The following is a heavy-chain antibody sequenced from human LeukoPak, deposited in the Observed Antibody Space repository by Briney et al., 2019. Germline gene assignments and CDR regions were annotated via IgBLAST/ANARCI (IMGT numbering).Heavy chain of an antibody. Sequence: SETLSLTCAVYGGSFSGYYWSWIRQPPGKGLEWIGEINHSGSTNYNPSLKSRVIISVDTSKSQFSLKLSSVTAADTAVYYCAREQRYYYYMDVWGKGTTVTVSS. CDR1: GGSFSGYY. D-gene: IGHD6-25*01. CDR2: INHSGST. CDR3: AREQRYYYYMDV. J-gene: IGHJ6*03. V-gene: IGHV4-34*01.